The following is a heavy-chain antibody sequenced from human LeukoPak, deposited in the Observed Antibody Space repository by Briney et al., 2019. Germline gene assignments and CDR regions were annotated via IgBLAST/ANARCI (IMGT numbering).Heavy chain of an antibody. CDR1: GGSISSYY. J-gene: IGHJ4*02. D-gene: IGHD6-13*01. Sequence: SETLSLTCTVSGGSISSYYWSWIRQPPGKGLEWIGYIYYSGSTNYNPSLKSRVTISVDTSKNQFSLKLSSVTAADTAVYYCARDRAGAALDLWGQGTLVTVSS. V-gene: IGHV4-59*01. CDR3: ARDRAGAALDL. CDR2: IYYSGST.